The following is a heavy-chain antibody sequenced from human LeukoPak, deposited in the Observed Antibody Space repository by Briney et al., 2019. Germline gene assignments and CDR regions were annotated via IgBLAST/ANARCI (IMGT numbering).Heavy chain of an antibody. CDR2: IYTSGST. V-gene: IGHV4-61*02. Sequence: PSETLSLTCTGSGGSISSGSYYWSWIRQPAGKGLEWIGRIYTSGSTNYNPSLKSRVTMSVVTSKNQFSLQLSSVTAVDTAEYYCARHEDYTVMSPFDYGGQEILATVSS. CDR1: GGSISSGSYY. J-gene: IGHJ4*02. D-gene: IGHD5-18*01. CDR3: ARHEDYTVMSPFDY.